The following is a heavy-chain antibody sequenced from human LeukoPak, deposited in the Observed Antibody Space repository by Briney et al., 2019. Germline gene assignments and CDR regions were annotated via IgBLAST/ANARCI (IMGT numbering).Heavy chain of an antibody. CDR2: ISDSGGST. D-gene: IGHD4-11*01. CDR1: GFTFSSSA. Sequence: GGSLRLSCAASGFTFSSSAMSWVRQAPGKGLEWVSGISDSGGSTYYADSVKGRFTISRDNSKNMLYLQMNSLRAEDTAVYYCARGPYTDYWGQGTLVTVSS. V-gene: IGHV3-23*01. CDR3: ARGPYTDY. J-gene: IGHJ4*02.